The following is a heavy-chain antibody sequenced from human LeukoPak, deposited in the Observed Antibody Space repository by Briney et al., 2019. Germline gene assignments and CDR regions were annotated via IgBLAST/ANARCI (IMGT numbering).Heavy chain of an antibody. CDR1: GYTFTGYY. Sequence: GASVKVSCKASGYTFTGYYMHWVRLAPGQGLAWMGWINPNSGGTNYAQKFQGRVTMTRDTSISTAYMELSRLRSDDTAVYYCAREGQYCSGGSCYSVSESWFDPWGQGTLVTVSS. D-gene: IGHD2-15*01. CDR3: AREGQYCSGGSCYSVSESWFDP. V-gene: IGHV1-2*02. CDR2: INPNSGGT. J-gene: IGHJ5*02.